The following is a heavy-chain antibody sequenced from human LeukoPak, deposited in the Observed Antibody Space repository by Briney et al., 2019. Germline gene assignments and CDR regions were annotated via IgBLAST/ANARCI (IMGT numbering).Heavy chain of an antibody. CDR1: GGSISSGDYY. D-gene: IGHD3-3*01. V-gene: IGHV4-30-4*01. CDR3: ARGSGNSYDFWSGYSYYFDY. CDR2: IYYSGCT. Sequence: SETLSLTCTVSGGSISSGDYYWSWIRQPPGKGLEWIGYIYYSGCTYYNPSLKSRVTISVDTSKNQFSLKLSSVTAADTAVYYCARGSGNSYDFWSGYSYYFDYWGQGTLVTVPS. J-gene: IGHJ4*02.